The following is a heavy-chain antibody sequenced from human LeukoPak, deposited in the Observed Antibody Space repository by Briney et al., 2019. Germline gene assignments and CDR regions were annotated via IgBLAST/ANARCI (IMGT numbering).Heavy chain of an antibody. CDR3: AKKDWGPTHFDY. D-gene: IGHD3-16*01. Sequence: GGSLRLSCAASGFTFSSYAMGWVRQAPGKGLEWVSAISGSGGSTYYADSVKGRFTISRDNSKNTLYLQMNSLRAEDTAVYYCAKKDWGPTHFDYWGQGTLVTVSS. V-gene: IGHV3-23*01. CDR1: GFTFSSYA. J-gene: IGHJ4*02. CDR2: ISGSGGST.